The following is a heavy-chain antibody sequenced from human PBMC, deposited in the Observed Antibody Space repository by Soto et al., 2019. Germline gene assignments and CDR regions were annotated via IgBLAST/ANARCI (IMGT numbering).Heavy chain of an antibody. CDR3: ARGRYGDY. J-gene: IGHJ4*02. CDR2: ISAHNCKT. V-gene: IGHV1-18*01. Sequence: QVHLVQSGAEVKKPGASVKVSCKGSGYTFTSYGITWVRKAPGQGLEWMGWISAHNCKTNYAQKLRGRVTVTRDTSASTAYMELMSLRSDDRAVYYCARGRYGDYWGQGARVTVSS. D-gene: IGHD1-1*01. CDR1: GYTFTSYG.